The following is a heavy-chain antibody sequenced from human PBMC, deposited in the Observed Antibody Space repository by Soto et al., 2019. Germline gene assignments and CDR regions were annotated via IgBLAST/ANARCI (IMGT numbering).Heavy chain of an antibody. Sequence: PSETLSLTCTVSGGSISSYYWSWTRQPPGKGLEWIGYIYYSGSTNYNPSLKSRVTISVDTSKSQFSLKLSSVTAADTAVYYCARRYSSSFDFWGQGTLVTVS. CDR2: IYYSGST. J-gene: IGHJ4*02. V-gene: IGHV4-59*08. CDR1: GGSISSYY. CDR3: ARRYSSSFDF. D-gene: IGHD6-13*01.